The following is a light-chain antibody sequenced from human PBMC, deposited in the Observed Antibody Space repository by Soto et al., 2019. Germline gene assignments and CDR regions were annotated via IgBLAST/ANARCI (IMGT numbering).Light chain of an antibody. Sequence: QSVLTQPPSVSGAPGQRVTISCTGSSSNIGAGYDVHWYQQLPGTAPKLLLYGNSNRPSGVPHRFSGSKSGTSASLAITGLQAEDEADYSCQSYDRSLSGSVFGGGTKLTVL. CDR3: QSYDRSLSGSV. CDR2: GNS. V-gene: IGLV1-40*01. CDR1: SSNIGAGYD. J-gene: IGLJ2*01.